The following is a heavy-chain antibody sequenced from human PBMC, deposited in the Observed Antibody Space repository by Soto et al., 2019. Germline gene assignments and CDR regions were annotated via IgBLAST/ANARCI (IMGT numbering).Heavy chain of an antibody. V-gene: IGHV1-58*01. D-gene: IGHD6-6*01. CDR3: AAAIDPQLVAARGMDV. CDR1: GFTFTSSA. CDR2: IVVGSGNT. J-gene: IGHJ6*02. Sequence: ASVKVSCKASGFTFTSSAVQWVRQARGQRLEWIGWIVVGSGNTNYAQKFQERVTITRDMSTSTAYMELSSLRSEDTAVYYCAAAIDPQLVAARGMDVWGQGTTVTVSS.